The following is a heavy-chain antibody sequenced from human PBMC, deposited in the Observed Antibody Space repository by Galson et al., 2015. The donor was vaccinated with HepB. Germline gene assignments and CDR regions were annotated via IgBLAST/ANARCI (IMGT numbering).Heavy chain of an antibody. CDR2: IWYDGSNK. Sequence: SLRLSCAASGFTFRGYAMHWVRQAPGKGLEWVAVIWYDGSNKYYADSVKGRFAISRDNVKNTLYLQMGRLRAEDTAVYYCARGARTAGGTTDSWGQGTLVTVSS. CDR3: ARGARTAGGTTDS. V-gene: IGHV3-33*01. J-gene: IGHJ4*02. CDR1: GFTFRGYA. D-gene: IGHD6-25*01.